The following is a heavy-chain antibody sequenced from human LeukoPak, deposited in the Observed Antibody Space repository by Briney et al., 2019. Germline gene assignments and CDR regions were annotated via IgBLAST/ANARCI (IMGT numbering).Heavy chain of an antibody. CDR3: ASPPSG. CDR1: GYSISSGYY. CDR2: IYHSGST. Sequence: PSGTLSLTCAVSGYSISSGYYWGWIRQPPVKGLEWIGSIYHSGSTYYNPSLKSRVTISVDTSKNQFSLKLSSVTAADTAVYYCASPPSGWGQGTLVTVSS. D-gene: IGHD6-25*01. J-gene: IGHJ4*02. V-gene: IGHV4-38-2*01.